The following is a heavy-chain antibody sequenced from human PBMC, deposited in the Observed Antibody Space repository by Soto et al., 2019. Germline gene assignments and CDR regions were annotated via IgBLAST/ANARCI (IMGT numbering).Heavy chain of an antibody. V-gene: IGHV3-13*01. CDR2: IGTAGDT. J-gene: IGHJ6*02. Sequence: EVQLVESGGGLVQPGGSLRLSCAASGFTFSSYDMLWVRQATGKGLEWVSAIGTAGDTSYAGSVKGRFTISRENAKNSLYLQMTSLRAYDTALYYCARATPHATIDLFYYGMDVWGQGTTVTVSS. CDR3: ARATPHATIDLFYYGMDV. D-gene: IGHD3-9*01. CDR1: GFTFSSYD.